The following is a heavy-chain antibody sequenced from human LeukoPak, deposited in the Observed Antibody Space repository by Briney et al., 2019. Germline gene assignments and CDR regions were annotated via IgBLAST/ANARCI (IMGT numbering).Heavy chain of an antibody. D-gene: IGHD3-22*01. V-gene: IGHV1-18*01. Sequence: ASVKVSCKASGYTFTSYGISWVRQAPGQGLEWMGWISAYNGNTNYAQKLQGRVTMTTDTSTSTAYRELRSLRSDDTAVYYCARDPPGYYDSSGYSGYWGQGTLVTVSS. J-gene: IGHJ4*02. CDR1: GYTFTSYG. CDR3: ARDPPGYYDSSGYSGY. CDR2: ISAYNGNT.